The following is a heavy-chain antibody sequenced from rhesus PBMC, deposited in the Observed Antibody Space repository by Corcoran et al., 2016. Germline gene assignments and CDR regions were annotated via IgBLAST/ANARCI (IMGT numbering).Heavy chain of an antibody. CDR3: TLGSWNDY. V-gene: IGHV4-160*01. CDR2: IDSRGST. CDR1: GGSISGYW. D-gene: IGHD6-25*01. J-gene: IGHJ4*01. Sequence: ESGPGLVKPSETLSLTCAVSGGSISGYWWSWIRQPPGKGLEWIGRIDSRGSTDYNPSLKSRVTISRDTSKNQFSLKLSSVTAADTAVYYCTLGSWNDYWGQGVLVTVSS.